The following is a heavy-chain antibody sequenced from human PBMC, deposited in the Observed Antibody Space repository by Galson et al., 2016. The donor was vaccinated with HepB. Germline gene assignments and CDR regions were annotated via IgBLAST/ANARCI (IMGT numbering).Heavy chain of an antibody. CDR3: AHYNSNWSFDY. J-gene: IGHJ4*02. CDR1: AFSLSTSGVG. V-gene: IGHV2-5*02. D-gene: IGHD6-6*01. Sequence: PALVKPTQTLTLACTFSAFSLSTSGVGVGWIRQPPGKALEWLALIYWDDDKRYSPPLKRRLTITKDISKNHVILTMTNLDPVDTATYFCAHYNSNWSFDYWGQGSLVTVSS. CDR2: IYWDDDK.